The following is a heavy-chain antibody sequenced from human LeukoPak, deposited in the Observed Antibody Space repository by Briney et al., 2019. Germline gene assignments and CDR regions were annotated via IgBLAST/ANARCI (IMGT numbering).Heavy chain of an antibody. V-gene: IGHV3-23*01. J-gene: IGHJ4*02. D-gene: IGHD3-16*01. CDR3: GKKGGA. Sequence: GGSLRLSCAASGFRFSDFTMTWVRQAPGKGPEWVSAIGGRGGSTYYADSLGGRFTISRDNSKDMVYLQMNSLKVEDTATYYCGKKGGARGQGTKVTVSS. CDR2: IGGRGGST. CDR1: GFRFSDFT.